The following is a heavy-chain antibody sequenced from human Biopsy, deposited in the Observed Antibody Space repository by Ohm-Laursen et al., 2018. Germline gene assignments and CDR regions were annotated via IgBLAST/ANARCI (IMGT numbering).Heavy chain of an antibody. V-gene: IGHV3-21*05. CDR2: ITSSSTYI. CDR3: ARDIGGGRPFDM. CDR1: GFTFHTYA. J-gene: IGHJ3*02. D-gene: IGHD3-10*01. Sequence: SLRLSCTASGFTFHTYAMNWVRQAPGEGLEWVSYITSSSTYINYVDSVKGRFTISRDNAENSLYLQMNSLRAEDTAVYYCARDIGGGRPFDMWGQGTMVTVSS.